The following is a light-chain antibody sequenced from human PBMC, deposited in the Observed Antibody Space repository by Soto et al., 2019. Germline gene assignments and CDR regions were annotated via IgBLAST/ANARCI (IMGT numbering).Light chain of an antibody. J-gene: IGKJ2*01. V-gene: IGKV3-20*01. CDR2: GAS. CDR3: QQYDNSPYT. CDR1: QRVSSSY. Sequence: EIVLTQSPDTLSLSPGERATLSCRASQRVSSSYLAWYQLKPGQAPRLLIYGASSRATGIPDRFSGSGSGTDFTLTISRLEPEDFAVYYCQQYDNSPYTFGQGTKLEIK.